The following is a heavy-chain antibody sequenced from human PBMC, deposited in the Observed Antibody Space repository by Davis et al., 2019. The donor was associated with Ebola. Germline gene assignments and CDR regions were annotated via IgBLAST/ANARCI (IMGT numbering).Heavy chain of an antibody. J-gene: IGHJ5*02. CDR1: GYTFSTYN. V-gene: IGHV1-3*01. CDR2: INGGNGNT. D-gene: IGHD2-2*01. Sequence: ASVKVSCKASGYTFSTYNMHWMRQAPGQRLEWMGWINGGNGNTKYSQKFKGRVTFTSDTSASTAYMELTSLRFEDTAVYYCARTWGVVVPATMALNWFDPWGQGTLVTVSS. CDR3: ARTWGVVVPATMALNWFDP.